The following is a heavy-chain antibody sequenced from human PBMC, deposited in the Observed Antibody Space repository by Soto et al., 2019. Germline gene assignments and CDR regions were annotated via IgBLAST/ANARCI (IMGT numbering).Heavy chain of an antibody. CDR1: GFIFSSYT. CDR2: ISASSTYI. J-gene: IGHJ4*02. CDR3: ARGWLRAPWMY. Sequence: EVPLVESGGGLVKPGGSLRLSCAASGFIFSSYTMNWVRQAPGKGLGWVSSISASSTYIYYADSLKGRFTISRDNAYNSRYLQMTSLRAEDTAVYYCARGWLRAPWMYWGQGTLVTVSS. V-gene: IGHV3-21*01. D-gene: IGHD5-12*01.